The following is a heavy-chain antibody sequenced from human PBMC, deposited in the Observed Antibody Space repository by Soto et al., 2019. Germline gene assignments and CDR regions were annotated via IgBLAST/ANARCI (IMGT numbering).Heavy chain of an antibody. J-gene: IGHJ4*02. V-gene: IGHV4-30-2*01. CDR1: GGSISSGGYS. Sequence: QLQLQESGSGLVKPSQTLSLTCAVSGGSISSGGYSWSWIRQPPGKGLEWIGYIYHSGSTYYNPFLKSRGTLSVDRSKNQFSLKLSSVTGADTAVYFRARGDRSSLGGLDWGQGTLVTVSS. CDR3: ARGDRSSLGGLD. D-gene: IGHD3-22*01. CDR2: IYHSGST.